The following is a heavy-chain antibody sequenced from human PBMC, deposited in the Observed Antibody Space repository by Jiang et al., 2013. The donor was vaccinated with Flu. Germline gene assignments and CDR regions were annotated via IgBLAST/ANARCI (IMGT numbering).Heavy chain of an antibody. CDR3: ARAEGIAAAGTLGGFDY. D-gene: IGHD6-13*01. Sequence: KPGSSVKVSCKASGGTFSSYAISWVRQAPGQGLEWMGGIIPIFGTANYAQKFQGRVTITADESTSTAYMELSSLRSEDTAVYYCARAEGIAAAGTLGGFDYWGQGTLVTVSS. J-gene: IGHJ4*02. CDR1: GGTFSSYA. CDR2: IIPIFGTA. V-gene: IGHV1-69*01.